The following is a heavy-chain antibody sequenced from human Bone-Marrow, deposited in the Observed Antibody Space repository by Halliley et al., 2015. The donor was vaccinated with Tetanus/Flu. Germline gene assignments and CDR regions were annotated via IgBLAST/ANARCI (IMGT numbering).Heavy chain of an antibody. J-gene: IGHJ4*02. CDR3: ARGPSIQNYGFWSGYYN. V-gene: IGHV1-2*02. D-gene: IGHD3-3*01. CDR2: INPNSGGT. Sequence: INPNSGGTKYAQKFQGRVTMTRDTSIRTVYMELSRLRPDDTAVYYCARGPSIQNYGFWSGYYNWGQGTLVTVSS.